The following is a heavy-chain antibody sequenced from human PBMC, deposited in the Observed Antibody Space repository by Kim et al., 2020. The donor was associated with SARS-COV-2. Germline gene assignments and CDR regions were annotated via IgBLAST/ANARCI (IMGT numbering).Heavy chain of an antibody. CDR1: GFTFSSYG. J-gene: IGHJ4*02. D-gene: IGHD1-26*01. Sequence: GGSLRLSCAVSGFTFSSYGMTWVRQAPGKGLEWVSIISASGGNTYYADSVKGRFTISRDNSRNTLSLQMNSLRAEDTAIYYCAKVRLAGATNWDYWGQGTLVTVSS. V-gene: IGHV3-23*01. CDR3: AKVRLAGATNWDY. CDR2: ISASGGNT.